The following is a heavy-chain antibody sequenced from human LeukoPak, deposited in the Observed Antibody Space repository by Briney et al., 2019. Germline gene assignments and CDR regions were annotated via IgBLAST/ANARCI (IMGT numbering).Heavy chain of an antibody. CDR3: ARGRSPVGDYYFDL. V-gene: IGHV4-59*02. Sequence: SETLSLTCTVSRGSVSSYFWSWIRQPPGKGLEWIGYIYYTGTTNCNPSLKSRVTMSVDTSKNQFSLKLISVAAADTAVYYCARGRSPVGDYYFDLWGRGALVSVSS. CDR2: IYYTGTT. D-gene: IGHD3-16*01. CDR1: RGSVSSYF. J-gene: IGHJ2*01.